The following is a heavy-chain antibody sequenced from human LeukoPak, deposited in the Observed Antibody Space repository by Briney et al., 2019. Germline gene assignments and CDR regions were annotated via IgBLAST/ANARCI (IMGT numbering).Heavy chain of an antibody. CDR3: ARLPACCSSTSCYYDY. J-gene: IGHJ4*02. V-gene: IGHV3-48*04. Sequence: GGSLRLSCAASGFTFSSYSTNWVRQAPGKGLEWVSYISSSSSTIYYADSVKGRFTISRDNAKNSLYLQMNSLRAEDTAVYYCARLPACCSSTSCYYDYWGQGTLVTVSS. D-gene: IGHD2-2*01. CDR2: ISSSSSTI. CDR1: GFTFSSYS.